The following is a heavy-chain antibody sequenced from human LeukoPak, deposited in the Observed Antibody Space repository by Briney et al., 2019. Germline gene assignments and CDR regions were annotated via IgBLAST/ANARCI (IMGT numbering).Heavy chain of an antibody. Sequence: GRSLRLSCAASGFTFDDYAMHWVRQAPGKGLEWVSGISWNSGSIGYADSVKGRFTISRDNAKNSLYLQMNSLRAEDTALYYCAKDTGAYYYDSSGYPPGFDYWGQGTLVTVSS. D-gene: IGHD3-22*01. J-gene: IGHJ4*02. CDR2: ISWNSGSI. V-gene: IGHV3-9*01. CDR3: AKDTGAYYYDSSGYPPGFDY. CDR1: GFTFDDYA.